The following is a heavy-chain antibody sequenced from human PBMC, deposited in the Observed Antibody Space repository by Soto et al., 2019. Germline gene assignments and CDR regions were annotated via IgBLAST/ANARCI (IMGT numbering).Heavy chain of an antibody. CDR3: VRMGFSGGGYLSYYYYGMDI. CDR1: GYSFTRYW. V-gene: IGHV5-51*01. Sequence: PGAAPKISCKGSGYSFTRYWIGWVRQMPGKGLKWMAIIYPDESDTRYSPSFQGQVTISADNSISTAYLQWSSLKASDTAMYYCVRMGFSGGGYLSYYYYGMDIWGQGTTVTVSS. CDR2: IYPDESDT. D-gene: IGHD5-12*01. J-gene: IGHJ6*02.